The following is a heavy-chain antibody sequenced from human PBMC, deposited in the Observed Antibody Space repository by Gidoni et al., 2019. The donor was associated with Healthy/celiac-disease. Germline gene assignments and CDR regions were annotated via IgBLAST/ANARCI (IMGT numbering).Heavy chain of an antibody. V-gene: IGHV3-33*01. J-gene: IGHJ4*02. CDR1: GITFSSYG. CDR3: ARARGDHEFDY. D-gene: IGHD3-10*01. Sequence: QVQLVEAGGGVVQPGRSLRRSCEASGITFSSYGMHWVRQAPGKGLELVAFIWYDGSNTYYADSVPGRFTISRDHSKNTLYLQMNRLRAEDTAMYYCARARGDHEFDYWGQGTLVTVSS. CDR2: IWYDGSNT.